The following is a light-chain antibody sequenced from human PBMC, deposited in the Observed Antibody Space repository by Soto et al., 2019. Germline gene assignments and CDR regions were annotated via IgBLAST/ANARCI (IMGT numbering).Light chain of an antibody. CDR1: SSDVGAYNY. Sequence: QSVLTQPASVSGSPGQSITISCTGTSSDVGAYNYVSWYQHHPGKAPKFMIYEVSNRPSGVSNRFSGSKSGNTASLTISGLQAEDEAYYYCSSYTSSSTLLDVFGTGTKVTV. V-gene: IGLV2-14*01. CDR2: EVS. J-gene: IGLJ1*01. CDR3: SSYTSSSTLLDV.